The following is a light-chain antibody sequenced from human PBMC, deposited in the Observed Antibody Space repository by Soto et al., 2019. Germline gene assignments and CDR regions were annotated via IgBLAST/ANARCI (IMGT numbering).Light chain of an antibody. CDR1: ERVASNY. CDR3: QQYGGSPWT. V-gene: IGKV3-20*01. J-gene: IGKJ1*01. Sequence: EVVLKQSPGTLSLTAGERATLFCRASERVASNYLAWYQQKPGQAPRLLIYGASSRATGIPDRFSGSGSGTDFTLTISRLEPEDFAVFYCQQYGGSPWTFGQGTKVDI. CDR2: GAS.